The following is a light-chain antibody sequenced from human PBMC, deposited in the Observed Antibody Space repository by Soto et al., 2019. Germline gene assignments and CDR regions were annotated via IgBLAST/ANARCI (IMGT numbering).Light chain of an antibody. CDR3: QQCRNWPLT. Sequence: RVMTQSPATLSLSPGERATLSCRASQSVSTNVAWYQQKPGQAPRLLIYDASTRATGISARFSGSGYGTEFTLTISSLQSEDFAVYFCQQCRNWPLTFGGGTKVDIK. CDR2: DAS. CDR1: QSVSTN. V-gene: IGKV3-15*01. J-gene: IGKJ4*01.